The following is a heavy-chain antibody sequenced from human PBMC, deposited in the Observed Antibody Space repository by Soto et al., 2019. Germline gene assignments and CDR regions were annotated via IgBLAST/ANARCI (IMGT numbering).Heavy chain of an antibody. CDR1: GYRVTRSW. J-gene: IGHJ4*02. CDR3: ARWGVDGYNYGFDY. D-gene: IGHD1-1*01. CDR2: IYPGDSDT. Sequence: RQSLNLSGTGSGYRVTRSWSGWERQIPGKGLEWMGIIYPGDSDTRYSPSFQGQVTISADKSISTAYLQWSSLKASDTAMYYCARWGVDGYNYGFDYWGQGTLVTVSS. V-gene: IGHV5-51*01.